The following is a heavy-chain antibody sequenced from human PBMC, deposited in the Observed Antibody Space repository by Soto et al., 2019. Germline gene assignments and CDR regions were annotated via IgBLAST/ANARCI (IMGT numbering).Heavy chain of an antibody. CDR3: ARDKGGGSSDGY. J-gene: IGHJ4*02. CDR1: GGSISSGGYY. Sequence: QVQLQESGPGLVKPSQTLSLTCTVSGGSISSGGYYWSWIRQHPGKGLEWIGYIYYSGSTYYNPSPSCRVTRSVDPSKNQFSLKLSSVTAADTAVYYCARDKGGGSSDGYWGQGTLVTVSS. V-gene: IGHV4-31*03. D-gene: IGHD1-26*01. CDR2: IYYSGST.